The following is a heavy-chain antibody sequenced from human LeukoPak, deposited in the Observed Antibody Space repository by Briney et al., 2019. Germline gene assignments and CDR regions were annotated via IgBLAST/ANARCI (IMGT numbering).Heavy chain of an antibody. J-gene: IGHJ3*02. Sequence: ASVKVSCKASGYTFTGYYMHWVRQAPGQGLEWMGWINPNSGGTNYAQKFQGRVTMTRDTSISTAYMELSRLRSDDTAVYYCARETIAATPSDAFDIWGQGTMVTVAS. CDR2: INPNSGGT. CDR3: ARETIAATPSDAFDI. V-gene: IGHV1-2*02. CDR1: GYTFTGYY. D-gene: IGHD6-13*01.